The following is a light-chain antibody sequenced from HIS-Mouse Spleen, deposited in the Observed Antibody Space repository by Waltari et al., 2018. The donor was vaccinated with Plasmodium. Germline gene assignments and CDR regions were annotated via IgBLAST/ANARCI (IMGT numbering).Light chain of an antibody. CDR3: QQYGSSPPYT. V-gene: IGKV3-20*01. J-gene: IGKJ2*01. CDR2: GAS. CDR1: QSVSSSY. Sequence: EIVLTQSPGTLSLSPVERATLSCRASQSVSSSYLAWYQQKPGQAPRLLIYGASSRATGIPDRFSGSGSGTDFTLTIIRLEPEDFAVYYCQQYGSSPPYTFGQGTKLEIK.